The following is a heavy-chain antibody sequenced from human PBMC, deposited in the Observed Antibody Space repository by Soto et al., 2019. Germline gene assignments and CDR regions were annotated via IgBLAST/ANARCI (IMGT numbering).Heavy chain of an antibody. J-gene: IGHJ6*02. CDR1: GYTFTSYG. CDR2: ISAYNGNT. D-gene: IGHD3-3*01. V-gene: IGHV1-18*01. CDR3: ARGSGHLYDFWSGYLNYYYYYGMDV. Sequence: ASVKVSCKASGYTFTSYGISWVRQAPGQGLEWMGWISAYNGNTNYAQKLQGRVTMTTDTSTSTAYMELRSLRSDDTAVYYCARGSGHLYDFWSGYLNYYYYYGMDVWGQGTKVTVSS.